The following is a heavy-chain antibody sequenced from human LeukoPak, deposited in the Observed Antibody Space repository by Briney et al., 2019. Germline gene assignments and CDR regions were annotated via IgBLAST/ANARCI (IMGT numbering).Heavy chain of an antibody. Sequence: PGGSLRRSCVASGLSVSSNYMSWVRQAPGKGLEWVSVIYRDGSSYYAESVKGRFTISRDNSKNTLYIQMNSLRAEDTAVYYCARSFYDILIGYYQYFDYWGQGTLVTVSS. J-gene: IGHJ4*02. D-gene: IGHD3-9*01. V-gene: IGHV3-66*01. CDR2: IYRDGSS. CDR3: ARSFYDILIGYYQYFDY. CDR1: GLSVSSNY.